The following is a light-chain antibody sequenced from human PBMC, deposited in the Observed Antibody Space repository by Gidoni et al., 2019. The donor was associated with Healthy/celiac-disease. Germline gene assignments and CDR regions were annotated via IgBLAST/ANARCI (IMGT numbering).Light chain of an antibody. CDR1: QSLLHSNGYNY. CDR3: MQALQTPDT. CDR2: LGS. Sequence: DIVMTQSLLSLPVTPGEPAYISCRSSQSLLHSNGYNYLDWYLQKPGQSPKLLIYLGSNRASGVPDRFSGSGSGTDFTLKISRVEAEDVGVYYCMQALQTPDTFGQGTKLEIK. V-gene: IGKV2-28*01. J-gene: IGKJ2*01.